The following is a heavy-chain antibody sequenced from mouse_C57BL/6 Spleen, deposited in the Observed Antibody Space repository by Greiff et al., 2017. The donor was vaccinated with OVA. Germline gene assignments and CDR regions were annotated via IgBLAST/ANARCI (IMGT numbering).Heavy chain of an antibody. CDR2: IDPENGDT. CDR3: TRDSSGTGAEY. V-gene: IGHV14-4*01. D-gene: IGHD3-2*02. J-gene: IGHJ2*01. CDR1: GFNIKDDY. Sequence: EVQVVESGAELVRPGASVKLSCTASGFNIKDDYMHWVKQRPEQGLEWIGWIDPENGDTEYASKFQGKATITADTSSNTAYLQLSSLTSEDTAVYYCTRDSSGTGAEYWGQGTTLTVSS.